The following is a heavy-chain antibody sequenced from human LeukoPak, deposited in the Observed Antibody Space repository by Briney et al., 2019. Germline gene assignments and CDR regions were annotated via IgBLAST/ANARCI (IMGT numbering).Heavy chain of an antibody. V-gene: IGHV3-74*03. J-gene: IGHJ6*02. CDR1: GFTFSNYW. CDR3: ARDYGRSRDYGMDV. CDR2: INSDGSST. Sequence: GRSLRLSCVASGFTFSNYWMHWVRQAPGKGLVWVSRINSDGSSTTYADSVKGRFTISRDNAKNTLYLQMNSLRAEDTAVYYCARDYGRSRDYGMDVWGQGTTVTVSS. D-gene: IGHD3-10*01.